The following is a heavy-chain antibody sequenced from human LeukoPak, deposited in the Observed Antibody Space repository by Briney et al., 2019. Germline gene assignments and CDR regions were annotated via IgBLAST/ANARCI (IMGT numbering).Heavy chain of an antibody. CDR1: SGSFSGYY. CDR3: ARARGGYCSSTSCYTGRYYFDY. Sequence: PSETLSLTCAVYSGSFSGYYWSWIRQPPGKGLEWIGEINHSGSTNYNPSLKGRVTISVDTSKNQFSLKLSSVTAADTAVYYCARARGGYCSSTSCYTGRYYFDYWGQGTLVTVSS. CDR2: INHSGST. V-gene: IGHV4-34*01. J-gene: IGHJ4*02. D-gene: IGHD2-2*02.